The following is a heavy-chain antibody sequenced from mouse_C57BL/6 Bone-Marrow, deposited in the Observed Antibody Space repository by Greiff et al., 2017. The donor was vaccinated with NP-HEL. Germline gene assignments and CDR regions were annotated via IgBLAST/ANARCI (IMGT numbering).Heavy chain of an antibody. V-gene: IGHV12-3*01. CDR2: IPQSGET. CDR3: AVDYDGYWYFDV. D-gene: IGHD2-3*01. CDR1: GIPSTSGYY. Sequence: LQESGPGLVKPAQALFRTCSMTGIPSTSGYYWIWNRQSPGKPLEWMGYIPQSGETFYNPSLQSYISITRETSKTPFFLHLISVTTENTAMYYSAVDYDGYWYFDVWGTVTTVTVSS. J-gene: IGHJ1*03.